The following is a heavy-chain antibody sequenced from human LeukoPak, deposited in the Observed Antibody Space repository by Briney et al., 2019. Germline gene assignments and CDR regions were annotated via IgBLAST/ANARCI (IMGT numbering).Heavy chain of an antibody. CDR2: INSISTYI. CDR3: VREGSLDY. J-gene: IGHJ4*02. CDR1: GFTFSSYS. V-gene: IGHV3-21*01. Sequence: PGGSLRLSCAASGFTFSSYSMNWVRQAPGKGLEWVSSINSISTYIHYADSVKGRFTISRDNAKDTVYLQMTSLRDEDTAVYYCVREGSLDYWGQGTLVTVSS.